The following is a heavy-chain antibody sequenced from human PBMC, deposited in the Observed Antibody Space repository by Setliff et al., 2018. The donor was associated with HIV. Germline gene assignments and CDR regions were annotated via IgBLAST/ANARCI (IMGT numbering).Heavy chain of an antibody. CDR3: ARHHRGGSGFYVAAEYFQY. D-gene: IGHD3-16*01. V-gene: IGHV4-39*01. J-gene: IGHJ1*01. CDR1: GGSIGSSPFY. CDR2: VYYSGSA. Sequence: PSETLSLTCTVSGGSIGSSPFYWGWIRQSPGKGLEWIGTVYYSGSASYNPPLRSRVALSVDSSRNLFSLNLTSVTAADTAVYYCARHHRGGSGFYVAAEYFQYWGQGALVTVSS.